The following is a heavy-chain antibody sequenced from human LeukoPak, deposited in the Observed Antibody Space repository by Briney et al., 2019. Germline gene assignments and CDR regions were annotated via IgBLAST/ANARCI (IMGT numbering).Heavy chain of an antibody. D-gene: IGHD3-22*01. J-gene: IGHJ4*02. Sequence: ASVKVSCKASGYTFTSHGISLGLHPPAHGLESMGWFNAYNGNTNYAQNLQGRVTMTTDPSTSTAYMELRSLRSDDTAVYYCARDPYYDSRGYCLHWGQGTLVTVFS. CDR1: GYTFTSHG. V-gene: IGHV1-18*01. CDR2: FNAYNGNT. CDR3: ARDPYYDSRGYCLH.